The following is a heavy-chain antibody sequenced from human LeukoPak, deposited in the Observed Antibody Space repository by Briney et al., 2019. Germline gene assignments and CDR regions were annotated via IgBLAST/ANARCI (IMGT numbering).Heavy chain of an antibody. J-gene: IGHJ4*02. CDR2: IWYDGSNK. V-gene: IGHV3-33*08. Sequence: GGSLRLSCAASKFAFSSYAMSWVRQAPGKGLEWVAVIWYDGSNKYYADSVKGRFTISRDNSKNTLYLQMNSLRAEDTAVYYCARERGDYWGQGTLVTVSS. CDR1: KFAFSSYA. CDR3: ARERGDY.